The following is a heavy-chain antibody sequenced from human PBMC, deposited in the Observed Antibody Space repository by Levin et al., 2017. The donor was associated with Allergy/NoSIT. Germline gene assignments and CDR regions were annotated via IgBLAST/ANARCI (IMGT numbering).Heavy chain of an antibody. D-gene: IGHD6-13*01. CDR1: GFTVSSNY. V-gene: IGHV3-53*01. CDR2: IYSGGST. Sequence: GGSLRLSCAASGFTVSSNYMSWVRQAPGKGLEWVSVIYSGGSTYYADSVKGRFTISRDNSKNTLYLQMNSLRAEDTAVYYCARDPGIAAARRYYYMDGWGKGTTVTVSS. CDR3: ARDPGIAAARRYYYMDG. J-gene: IGHJ6*03.